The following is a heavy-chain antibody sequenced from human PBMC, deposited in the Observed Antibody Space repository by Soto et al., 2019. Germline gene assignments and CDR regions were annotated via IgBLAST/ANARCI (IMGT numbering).Heavy chain of an antibody. CDR1: GGSFSGYY. Sequence: SETLSLTCAVYGGSFSGYYWSWIRQPPGKGLEWIGEINHSGSTNYNPSLKSRVTISVDTSKNQFSLKLSSVTAADTAVYCCARRPRYNWNSSWGQGTLVTVSS. J-gene: IGHJ5*02. CDR2: INHSGST. D-gene: IGHD1-7*01. CDR3: ARRPRYNWNSS. V-gene: IGHV4-34*01.